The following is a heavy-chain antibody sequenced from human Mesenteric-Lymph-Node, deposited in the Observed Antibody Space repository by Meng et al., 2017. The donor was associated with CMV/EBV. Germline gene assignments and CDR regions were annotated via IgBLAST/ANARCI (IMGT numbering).Heavy chain of an antibody. CDR3: ARDASIVVVPAASNWFDP. CDR1: GFTFSSYS. J-gene: IGHJ5*02. Sequence: GGSLRLSCAASGFTFSSYSMNWVRQAPGKGLEWVSSISSSSSYIYYADSVKGRFTISRDNAKNSLYLQMNSLRAEDTAVYYCARDASIVVVPAASNWFDPWGQGTLVTVSS. D-gene: IGHD2-2*01. CDR2: ISSSSSYI. V-gene: IGHV3-21*01.